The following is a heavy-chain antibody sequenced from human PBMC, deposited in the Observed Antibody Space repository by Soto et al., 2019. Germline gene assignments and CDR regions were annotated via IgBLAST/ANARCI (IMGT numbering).Heavy chain of an antibody. J-gene: IGHJ4*02. Sequence: QITLKESGPTLVKPTQTLTLTCNFSGFSLTTSGVAVGWIRQPPGKAPEWLALIYWDDDKRYSPSLESRLTITEDTSKNPTVLTMTDMNPVDTATYYCVHRRTPSTGQVPLVALDHYWFFDYWGQGPLVTVSS. V-gene: IGHV2-5*02. CDR3: VHRRTPSTGQVPLVALDHYWFFDY. CDR2: IYWDDDK. D-gene: IGHD5-12*01. CDR1: GFSLTTSGVA.